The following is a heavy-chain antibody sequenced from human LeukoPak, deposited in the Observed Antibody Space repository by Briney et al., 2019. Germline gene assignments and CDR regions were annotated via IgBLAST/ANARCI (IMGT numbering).Heavy chain of an antibody. J-gene: IGHJ4*02. CDR2: ISGSSSYI. CDR1: GFTFSSYS. CDR3: AKDRAAAGRYFDY. Sequence: GGSLRLSCAVSGFTFSSYSMNWVRQAPGKGLEWVSSISGSSSYIYYADSVKGRFTVSRHNAKNSLYLQMNSLRAEDTAVYYCAKDRAAAGRYFDYWGQGTLVTVSS. D-gene: IGHD6-13*01. V-gene: IGHV3-21*01.